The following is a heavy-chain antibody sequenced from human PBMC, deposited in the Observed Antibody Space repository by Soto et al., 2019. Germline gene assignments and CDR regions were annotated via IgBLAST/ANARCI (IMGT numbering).Heavy chain of an antibody. CDR1: GYSLTSYW. CDR2: IYPADSDT. Sequence: PGESLKSSCKGSGYSLTSYWISWLRQMPGKGLEYMGIIYPADSDTRYSPSFQGQVTISADKSINTAYLHWNTLKASDTAMFYCAKDHGTYGPNWIDSWGQGTLVTVSS. V-gene: IGHV5-51*01. J-gene: IGHJ5*01. D-gene: IGHD3-10*01. CDR3: AKDHGTYGPNWIDS.